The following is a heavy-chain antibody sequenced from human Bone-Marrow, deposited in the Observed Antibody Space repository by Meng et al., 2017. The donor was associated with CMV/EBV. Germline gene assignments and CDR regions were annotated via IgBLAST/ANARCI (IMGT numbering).Heavy chain of an antibody. J-gene: IGHJ4*02. V-gene: IGHV1-2*02. CDR1: GYTFTGYY. Sequence: ASVKVSCKASGYTFTGYYMHWVRQAPGQRLEWMGWIIPNSGVTDYAQKFRGRVTMTRDTSINTAYMERSRLGSDDTSVYYCARAYFDIFLHDYWGQGTLVTVSS. CDR3: ARAYFDIFLHDY. CDR2: IIPNSGVT. D-gene: IGHD3-9*01.